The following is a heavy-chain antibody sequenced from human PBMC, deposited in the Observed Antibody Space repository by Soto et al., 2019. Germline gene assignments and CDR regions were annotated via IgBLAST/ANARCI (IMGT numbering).Heavy chain of an antibody. Sequence: QVQFVQSGAAVKKPGASVKVSCKASGYTFTSYAMHWVRQAPGQRLEWMGWINAGNGNTKYSQKFQARVTITRDTSESTAYMEMSIMRSEDTAVDYCSFWRWEDAFDIWGQGTMVTVSS. V-gene: IGHV1-3*01. CDR1: GYTFTSYA. CDR3: SFWRWEDAFDI. CDR2: INAGNGNT. D-gene: IGHD1-26*01. J-gene: IGHJ3*02.